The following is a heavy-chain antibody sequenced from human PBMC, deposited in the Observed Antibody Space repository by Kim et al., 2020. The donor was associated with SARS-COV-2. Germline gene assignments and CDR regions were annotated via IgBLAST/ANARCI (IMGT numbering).Heavy chain of an antibody. Sequence: AESVRGRLTIARDNSKNTLYLQMDSLRVEDTAVYYCAKDLLYVPGRGYFDSWGQGVLVTVSS. V-gene: IGHV3-23*01. J-gene: IGHJ4*02. CDR3: AKDLLYVPGRGYFDS. D-gene: IGHD3-10*01.